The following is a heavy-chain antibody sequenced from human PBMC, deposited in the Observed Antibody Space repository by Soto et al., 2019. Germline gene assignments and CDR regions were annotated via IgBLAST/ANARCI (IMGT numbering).Heavy chain of an antibody. J-gene: IGHJ6*02. V-gene: IGHV3-30*18. D-gene: IGHD4-17*01. Sequence: QVQLVESGGGVVQPGRSLRLSCAASGFTFSSYDLHWVRQAPGKGLEWVAVISYDGSNKYYADSVKGRFTISRDISKNTLYLQMNSLRAEDTAVYYCAKVIATVPTIVRYYYYGMPVRGQGTTGTDSS. CDR3: AKVIATVPTIVRYYYYGMPV. CDR1: GFTFSSYD. CDR2: ISYDGSNK.